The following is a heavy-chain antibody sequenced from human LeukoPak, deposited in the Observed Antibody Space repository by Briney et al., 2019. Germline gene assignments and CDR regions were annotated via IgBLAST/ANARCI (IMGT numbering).Heavy chain of an antibody. Sequence: GGSLRLSCVASGFSFSSHAMHWVRQAPGKGLEYVSAISNNGGNTYYASSVKGKFTISRDNSKNTLYLQMGSLRTEDMAVYYYARDSGWAFPNYGMDVWGQGTTVTVSS. CDR2: ISNNGGNT. V-gene: IGHV3-64*01. CDR1: GFSFSSHA. J-gene: IGHJ6*02. CDR3: ARDSGWAFPNYGMDV. D-gene: IGHD3-3*02.